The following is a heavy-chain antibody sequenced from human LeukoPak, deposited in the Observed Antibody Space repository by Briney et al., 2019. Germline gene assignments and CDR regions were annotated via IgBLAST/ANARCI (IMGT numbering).Heavy chain of an antibody. V-gene: IGHV3-7*01. Sequence: GGSLRLSCVVSGFPLCSYWMRWARQAPGRGLEWVANIKKYKQQKYYVDSVTARFTTYRDNANNSLYLQTNTLRVEDTAVYYCARVVWPIDYWGQGTLVTVSS. CDR1: GFPLCSYW. D-gene: IGHD1-20*01. CDR3: ARVVWPIDY. CDR2: IKKYKQQK. J-gene: IGHJ4*02.